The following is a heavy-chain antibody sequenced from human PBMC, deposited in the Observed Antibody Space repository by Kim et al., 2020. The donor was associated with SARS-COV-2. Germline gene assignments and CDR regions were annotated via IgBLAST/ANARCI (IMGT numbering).Heavy chain of an antibody. J-gene: IGHJ6*02. Sequence: RFSISRDTSKNTLYLQMNNLRAEDTAVYYCARSYCSGGSCNGYYYFGMDVWGQGTTVTVSS. V-gene: IGHV3-53*01. D-gene: IGHD2-15*01. CDR3: ARSYCSGGSCNGYYYFGMDV.